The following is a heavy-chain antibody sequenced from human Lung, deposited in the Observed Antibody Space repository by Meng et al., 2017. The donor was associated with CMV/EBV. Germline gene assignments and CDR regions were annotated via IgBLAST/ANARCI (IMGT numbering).Heavy chain of an antibody. Sequence: GGSXRLXCAASGFTFSSYWMSWVRQAQGKGLEWVANIKQDGSEKYYVDSVKGRFTISRDNAKNSLYLQMNSLRAEDTAVYYCARETDSSGWDYWGQGTRVTVSS. CDR1: GFTFSSYW. D-gene: IGHD3-22*01. J-gene: IGHJ4*02. CDR2: IKQDGSEK. CDR3: ARETDSSGWDY. V-gene: IGHV3-7*01.